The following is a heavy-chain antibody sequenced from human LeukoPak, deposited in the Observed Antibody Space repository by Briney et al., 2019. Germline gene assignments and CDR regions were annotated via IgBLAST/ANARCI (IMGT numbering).Heavy chain of an antibody. CDR3: ARYYYDMSGYCVDY. CDR2: IYTSGRT. J-gene: IGHJ4*02. D-gene: IGHD3-22*01. V-gene: IGHV4-4*07. Sequence: PSETLSLTCTVSGGSMSRDYWSWIRQPAGKGLEWVGLIYTSGRTNSNPSLKSRLTMSVDTSKSPFSLKLSSVTAADTAVYYCARYYYDMSGYCVDYWGQGTLVTVSS. CDR1: GGSMSRDY.